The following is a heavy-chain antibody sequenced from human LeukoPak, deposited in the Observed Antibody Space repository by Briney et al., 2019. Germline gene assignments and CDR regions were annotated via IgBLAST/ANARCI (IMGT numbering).Heavy chain of an antibody. D-gene: IGHD2-15*01. CDR1: GYTFSSYH. CDR2: INPSGGNT. J-gene: IGHJ4*02. Sequence: ASVKVSCKASGYTFSSYHIHWVRQAPGQGLEWMGIINPSGGNTKYAQKFQGRVTMTRDTSTSTVYMELSSLRSEDTAVYYCAREEVTGYCSGGSCLDYWGQGTLVTVSS. CDR3: AREEVTGYCSGGSCLDY. V-gene: IGHV1-46*01.